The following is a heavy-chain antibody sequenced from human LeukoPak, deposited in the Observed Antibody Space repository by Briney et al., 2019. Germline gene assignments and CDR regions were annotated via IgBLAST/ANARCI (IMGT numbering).Heavy chain of an antibody. D-gene: IGHD5-24*01. Sequence: GGSLRLSCAASGFTFRSYEMNWVRQAPGKGLEWVSAISGSGGSTYYADSVKGRFTIPRDNSKNTLYLQMNSLRAEDTAVYYCASEERWLQLANNAFDIWGQGTMVTVSS. CDR1: GFTFRSYE. J-gene: IGHJ3*02. V-gene: IGHV3-23*01. CDR3: ASEERWLQLANNAFDI. CDR2: ISGSGGST.